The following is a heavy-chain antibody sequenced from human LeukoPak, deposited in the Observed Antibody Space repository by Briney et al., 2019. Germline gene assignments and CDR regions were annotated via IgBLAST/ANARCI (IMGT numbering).Heavy chain of an antibody. CDR2: IYYSGST. CDR1: GGLISSGDYY. Sequence: SETLSLTCTVSGGLISSGDYYWSWIRQPPGKGLEWIGYIYYSGSTYYNPSLKSRVTISVDTSKNQFSLKLSSVTAADTAVYYCVRSVVVTAKSGAYAFDIWGQGTMVTVSS. V-gene: IGHV4-30-4*01. CDR3: VRSVVVTAKSGAYAFDI. J-gene: IGHJ3*02. D-gene: IGHD2-21*02.